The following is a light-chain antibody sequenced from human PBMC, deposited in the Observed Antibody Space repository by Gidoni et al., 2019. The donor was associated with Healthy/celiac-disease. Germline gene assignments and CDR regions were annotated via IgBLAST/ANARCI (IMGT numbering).Light chain of an antibody. Sequence: EIVLTQSPGTLSLSPGERATLSCRDSQSVSSSYLAWYQQKPGQAPRLLIYGASSRATGIPDRFSGSGSGTDFTLTISRLEPEDFAVYYCQQYGSSPPWTCGQGTKVEIK. CDR2: GAS. CDR3: QQYGSSPPWT. CDR1: QSVSSSY. J-gene: IGKJ1*01. V-gene: IGKV3-20*01.